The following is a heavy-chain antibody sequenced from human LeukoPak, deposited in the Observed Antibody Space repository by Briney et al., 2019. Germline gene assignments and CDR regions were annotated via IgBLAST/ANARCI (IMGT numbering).Heavy chain of an antibody. V-gene: IGHV1-8*03. CDR2: MNPNSGNT. Sequence: ASVKVSCKASGYTFTSYDINWVRQATGQGLEWMGWMNPNSGNTGYAQKFQGRVTITRNNSISTAYMELSSLRSEDTAVYYCARGQYCSGGSCSVLFDYYYYYYMDVWGKGTTVTVSS. J-gene: IGHJ6*03. CDR1: GYTFTSYD. D-gene: IGHD2-15*01. CDR3: ARGQYCSGGSCSVLFDYYYYYYMDV.